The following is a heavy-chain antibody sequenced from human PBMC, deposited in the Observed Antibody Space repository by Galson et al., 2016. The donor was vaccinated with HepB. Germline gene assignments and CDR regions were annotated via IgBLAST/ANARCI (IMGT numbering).Heavy chain of an antibody. Sequence: SLRLSCAASGFTFRTYDMHWVRQTKTKGLEWVSAIGTAGDTYYPDSVKGRFNISRENAKNSLYLKMNSRRTGDTAVYYCARGPYRRSSFYYGLDVWGQGTTVTVSS. D-gene: IGHD3-10*01. J-gene: IGHJ6*02. CDR3: ARGPYRRSSFYYGLDV. CDR2: IGTAGDT. V-gene: IGHV3-13*01. CDR1: GFTFRTYD.